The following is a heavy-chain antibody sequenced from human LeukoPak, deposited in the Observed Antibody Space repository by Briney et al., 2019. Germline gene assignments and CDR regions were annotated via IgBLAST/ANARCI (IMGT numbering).Heavy chain of an antibody. V-gene: IGHV1-18*01. J-gene: IGHJ4*02. CDR2: ISAYNGNT. CDR3: ARSPGDYYDSSGYYY. CDR1: GHTFTSYG. D-gene: IGHD3-22*01. Sequence: ASVKVSCKASGHTFTSYGTSWVRQAPGQGLEWMGWISAYNGNTNYAQKLQGRVTMTTDTSTSTAYMELRSLRSDDTAVYYCARSPGDYYDSSGYYYWGQGTLVTVSS.